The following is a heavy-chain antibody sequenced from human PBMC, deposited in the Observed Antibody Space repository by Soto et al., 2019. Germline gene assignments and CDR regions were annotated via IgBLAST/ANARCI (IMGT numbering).Heavy chain of an antibody. CDR3: AHTWGLPFAY. V-gene: IGHV2-5*01. CDR1: GFSLRNTGVG. Sequence: QITLKESGHTLVEPTQTLTLTCTYSGFSLRNTGVGVGWIRQPPGKALEWLGIIYWNDDKRYSPSLKNRFTLTSDISKSQVVLTMTNMDPVDTATYYCAHTWGLPFAYWGQGNLVIVSS. D-gene: IGHD3-16*01. J-gene: IGHJ4*02. CDR2: IYWNDDK.